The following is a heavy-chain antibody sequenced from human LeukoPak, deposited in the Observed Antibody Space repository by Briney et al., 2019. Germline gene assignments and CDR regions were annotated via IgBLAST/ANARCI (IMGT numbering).Heavy chain of an antibody. CDR2: INHSGST. CDR3: ARVKVAGNLKNYYGMDV. J-gene: IGHJ6*02. Sequence: SETLSLACAVYGGXFSGYYCSWIRQPPGKGLEWIGQINHSGSTNYNPSLKSRVTISVDTSKNQFSLKLSSVTAADTAVYYCARVKVAGNLKNYYGMDVWGQGTTVTVSS. CDR1: GGXFSGYY. D-gene: IGHD6-19*01. V-gene: IGHV4-34*01.